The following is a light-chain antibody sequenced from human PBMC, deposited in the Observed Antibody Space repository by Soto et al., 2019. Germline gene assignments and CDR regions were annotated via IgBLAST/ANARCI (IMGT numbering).Light chain of an antibody. Sequence: EIVLTQSAATLSLSPGERSTLSCRASQSVGKYLVWYQQRPGQAPRLLIYGASNRATGIPDRFSGSGSGTDFTLTISRPEPEDFAVYYCQQYGSSLTFGPGTKVDI. CDR2: GAS. CDR3: QQYGSSLT. V-gene: IGKV3-20*01. J-gene: IGKJ3*01. CDR1: QSVGKY.